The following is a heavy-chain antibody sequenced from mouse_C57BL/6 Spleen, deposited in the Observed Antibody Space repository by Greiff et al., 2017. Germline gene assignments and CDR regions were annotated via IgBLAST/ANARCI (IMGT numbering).Heavy chain of an antibody. D-gene: IGHD4-1*01. Sequence: QVQLQQSGPELVKPGASVKISCKASGYSFTSYYIHWVKQRPGQGLEWIGWIYPGSGNTKYNEKFKGKATLTADTSSSTAYMQLSSLTSEDSAVYYCARSRLTGYYFDYWGQGTTLTVSS. CDR2: IYPGSGNT. CDR1: GYSFTSYY. CDR3: ARSRLTGYYFDY. J-gene: IGHJ2*01. V-gene: IGHV1-66*01.